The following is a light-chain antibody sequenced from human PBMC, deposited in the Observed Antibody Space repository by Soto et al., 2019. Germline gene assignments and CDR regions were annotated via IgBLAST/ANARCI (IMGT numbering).Light chain of an antibody. J-gene: IGLJ1*01. Sequence: QSALTQPASVSGAPGQSITISCTGTSSDVGGYNYVSWYQQYPGKAPKLMIYDVSNRPSGISNRFSGSKSGNTASLTTSGLQAEDEADYYCSSYTSSSTLYVFGTGTKVTVL. CDR3: SSYTSSSTLYV. CDR2: DVS. V-gene: IGLV2-14*01. CDR1: SSDVGGYNY.